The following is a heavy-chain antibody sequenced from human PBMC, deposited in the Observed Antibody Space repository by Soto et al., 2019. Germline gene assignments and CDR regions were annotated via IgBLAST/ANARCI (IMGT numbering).Heavy chain of an antibody. V-gene: IGHV1-69*12. Sequence: QVQLVQSGAEVKKPGSSVKVSCKAFGGTFSSYAINWIRQAPGQGLEWMGGIIPNFGTTTYAQRFQARVTITADESTSTAYMELSSLRSEDTALYYCARDGGAATFDYWGQGTLVTVSS. CDR3: ARDGGAATFDY. CDR2: IIPNFGTT. CDR1: GGTFSSYA. J-gene: IGHJ4*02. D-gene: IGHD1-26*01.